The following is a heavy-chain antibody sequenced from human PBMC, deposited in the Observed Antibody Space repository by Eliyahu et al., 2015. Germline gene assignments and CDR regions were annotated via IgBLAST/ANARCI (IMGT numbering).Heavy chain of an antibody. D-gene: IGHD2-2*01. CDR3: ARDPSQWASAATHNWFDP. CDR1: GDSVPSNSXA. CDR2: TYYRSKWYN. J-gene: IGHJ5*02. V-gene: IGHV6-1*01. Sequence: QVQLQQSGPGLVKPSQTLPLTCAISGDSVPSNSXAWNWIRQSPSRGLEWLGRTYYRSKWYNDYAVSVKSRITINPDTSKNQFSLQLNSVTPEDTAMYYCARDPSQWASAATHNWFDPWGQGTLVTVSS.